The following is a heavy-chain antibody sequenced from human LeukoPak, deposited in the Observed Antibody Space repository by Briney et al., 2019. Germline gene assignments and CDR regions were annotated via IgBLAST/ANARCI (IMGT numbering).Heavy chain of an antibody. Sequence: PSETLSLTCTVSGGSISSSSYYWGWIRQPPGKGLEWIGSIYYSGSTYYNPSLKSRVTISVDTSKNQFSLKLSSVTAADTAVYYCARHIKGYSNSWYWFDPWGQGTLVTVSS. J-gene: IGHJ5*02. V-gene: IGHV4-39*01. CDR2: IYYSGST. CDR3: ARHIKGYSNSWYWFDP. CDR1: GGSISSSSYY. D-gene: IGHD6-13*01.